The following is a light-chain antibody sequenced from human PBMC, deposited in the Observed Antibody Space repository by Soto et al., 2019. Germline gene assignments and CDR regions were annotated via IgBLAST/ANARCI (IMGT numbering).Light chain of an antibody. Sequence: DIQMTQSPSTLSASVGDRVTITCRASQSIGTWLAWYQHEPGRAPKLLIYDASTLEGGVPSRFSGSRSGTEFTFTISSLQPDDFATYYCQQYNSYSRAFGQGTKV. CDR2: DAS. CDR1: QSIGTW. CDR3: QQYNSYSRA. V-gene: IGKV1-5*01. J-gene: IGKJ1*01.